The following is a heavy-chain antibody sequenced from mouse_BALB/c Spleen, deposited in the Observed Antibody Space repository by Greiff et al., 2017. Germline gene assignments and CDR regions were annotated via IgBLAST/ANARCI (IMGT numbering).Heavy chain of an antibody. V-gene: IGHV1-5*01. CDR2: IYPGNSDT. D-gene: IGHD1-2*01. Sequence: EVMLVESGTVLARPGASVKMSCKASGYSFTSYWMHWVKQRPGQGLEWIGAIYPGNSDTSYNQKFKGKAKLTAVTSASTAYMELSSLTNEDSAVYYCTRVLRLLYAMDYWGQGTSVTVSS. CDR3: TRVLRLLYAMDY. CDR1: GYSFTSYW. J-gene: IGHJ4*01.